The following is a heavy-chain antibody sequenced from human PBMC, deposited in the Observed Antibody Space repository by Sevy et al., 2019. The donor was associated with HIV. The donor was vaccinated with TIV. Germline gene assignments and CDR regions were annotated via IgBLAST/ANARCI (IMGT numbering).Heavy chain of an antibody. Sequence: GGSLRLSCAASGFTFSYYDMNWVRQAPEKGLEWISYISNGGSHIHYADSVKGRFTISRDNAKNSLYLQMDSMRAEDTAVYYCVRVPGTYFQHWGQGTLVTVSS. J-gene: IGHJ1*01. CDR3: VRVPGTYFQH. D-gene: IGHD1-26*01. CDR1: GFTFSYYD. CDR2: ISNGGSHI. V-gene: IGHV3-21*01.